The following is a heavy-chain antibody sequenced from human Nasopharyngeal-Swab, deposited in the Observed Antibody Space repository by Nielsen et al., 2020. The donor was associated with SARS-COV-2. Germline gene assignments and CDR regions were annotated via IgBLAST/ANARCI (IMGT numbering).Heavy chain of an antibody. Sequence: ASVKVSCKASGYTFTSYAMNWVRQAPGQGLEWMGWINTNTGNPTYAQGFTGRFVFSLDTSVSTAYLQISNLKAEDTAVYYCARDRGGVAAAGPPWDYYGMDVWGQGTTVTVSS. CDR2: INTNTGNP. V-gene: IGHV7-4-1*02. J-gene: IGHJ6*02. CDR1: GYTFTSYA. CDR3: ARDRGGVAAAGPPWDYYGMDV. D-gene: IGHD6-13*01.